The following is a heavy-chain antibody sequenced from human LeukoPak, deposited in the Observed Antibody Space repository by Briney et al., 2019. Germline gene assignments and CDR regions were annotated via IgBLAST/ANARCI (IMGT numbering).Heavy chain of an antibody. D-gene: IGHD3-22*01. V-gene: IGHV1-18*01. CDR3: ARTPDSSGSSSFDY. J-gene: IGHJ4*02. Sequence: ASVKVSCKASGYTFTSYGISWVRQAPGQGLEWMGWISAYNGNTNYAQKLQGRVTMTTDTSTSTAYMELWSLRSDDTAVYYCARTPDSSGSSSFDYWGQGTLVTVSS. CDR1: GYTFTSYG. CDR2: ISAYNGNT.